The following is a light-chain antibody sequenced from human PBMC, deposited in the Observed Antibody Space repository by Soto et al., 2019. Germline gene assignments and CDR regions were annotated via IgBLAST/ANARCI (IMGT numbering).Light chain of an antibody. CDR1: SSNIGNNY. CDR2: DNN. J-gene: IGLJ3*02. Sequence: QSVLTQPPSVSAAPGQKVTISCSGSSSNIGNNYVSWYQQFPGTAPKLLIYDNNKRPSGIPDRFSGSKSGTSATLGITGLQTGDEADYYCGTWDSSLSAGGVFGGGTKVTVL. V-gene: IGLV1-51*01. CDR3: GTWDSSLSAGGV.